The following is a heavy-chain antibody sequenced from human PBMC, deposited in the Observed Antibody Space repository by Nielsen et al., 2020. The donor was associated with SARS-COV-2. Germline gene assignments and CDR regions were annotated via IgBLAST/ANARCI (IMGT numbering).Heavy chain of an antibody. CDR2: MNPNSGNT. D-gene: IGHD5-18*01. CDR3: ARGKLTATVFNYYYGMDV. Sequence: WVRQAPGQGLEWMGWMNPNSGNTGYARKFQGRVTMTRNTSISTAYMELSSLRSEDTAVYYCARGKLTATVFNYYYGMDVWGQGTTVTVSS. J-gene: IGHJ6*02. V-gene: IGHV1-8*01.